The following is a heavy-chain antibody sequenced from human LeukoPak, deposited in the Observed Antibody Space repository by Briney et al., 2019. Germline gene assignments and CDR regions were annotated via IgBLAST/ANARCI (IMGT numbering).Heavy chain of an antibody. CDR1: GFTFSSYW. Sequence: GGSLRLSCAASGFTFSSYWMSWVRQAPGKGLEWVANIKQDGSEKYYVDSVKGRFTISRDNSKNTLYLQMNSLRAEDTAVYYCAMYYDSSGYFDYWGQGTLVTVSS. CDR2: IKQDGSEK. J-gene: IGHJ4*02. D-gene: IGHD3-22*01. CDR3: AMYYDSSGYFDY. V-gene: IGHV3-7*01.